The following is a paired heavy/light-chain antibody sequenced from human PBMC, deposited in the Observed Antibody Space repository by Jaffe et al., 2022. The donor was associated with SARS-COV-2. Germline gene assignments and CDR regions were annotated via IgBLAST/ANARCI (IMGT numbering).Heavy chain of an antibody. CDR2: MYTSGST. CDR1: GGSISSGSYY. V-gene: IGHV4-61*02. D-gene: IGHD2-2*01. J-gene: IGHJ6*02. Sequence: QVQLQESGPGLVKPSQTLSLMCTVSGGSISSGSYYWSWIRQPAGMGLEWIGRMYTSGSTNYNPSLKSRVTISVDTSKNQFSLKLTSVTAADTAVYYCARGGNEYCSRASCYDTYYYGLDVWGQGTTVTVSS. CDR3: ARGGNEYCSRASCYDTYYYGLDV.
Light chain of an antibody. Sequence: QSALTQPASVSGSPGQSITISCTGASSDVGGYNYVSWFQQHPGKAPKLMIYDVSHRPSGVSNRFSGSKSGNTASLTISGLQAEDEADYYCNSYTSSSTYVFGTGTQVTVL. CDR3: NSYTSSSTYV. J-gene: IGLJ1*01. CDR1: SSDVGGYNY. V-gene: IGLV2-14*01. CDR2: DVS.